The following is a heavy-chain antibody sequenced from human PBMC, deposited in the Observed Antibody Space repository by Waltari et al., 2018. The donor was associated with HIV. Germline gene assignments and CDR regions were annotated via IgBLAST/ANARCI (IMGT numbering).Heavy chain of an antibody. CDR2: MRSDGATT. CDR1: GFTLSSYW. V-gene: IGHV3-74*01. CDR3: TRDLARYNWNDKPLDH. D-gene: IGHD1-20*01. J-gene: IGHJ4*02. Sequence: EVQLVESGGGLVQPGWSLRLSCAASGFTLSSYWLHWVGQAPGKGLVWGARMRSDGATTSDADAVKGRFTIGRENAKNTLYLQMNRLGDEEAAVYYWTRDLARYNWNDKPLDHWRQGGRVTISS.